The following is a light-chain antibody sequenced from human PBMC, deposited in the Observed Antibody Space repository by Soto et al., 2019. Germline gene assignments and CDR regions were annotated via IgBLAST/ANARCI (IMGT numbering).Light chain of an antibody. CDR2: GNS. J-gene: IGLJ1*01. CDR3: QSYDSSLSGYV. CDR1: SSNIGAHYD. V-gene: IGLV1-40*01. Sequence: SVLTQPPSVSGAPGQRVAISCTGSSSNIGAHYDVHWYQQLPGTAPKLLIYGNSNRPSGVPDRFSGSKSGTSASLAITGLQAEDEADYYCQSYDSSLSGYVFGTGTKVTVL.